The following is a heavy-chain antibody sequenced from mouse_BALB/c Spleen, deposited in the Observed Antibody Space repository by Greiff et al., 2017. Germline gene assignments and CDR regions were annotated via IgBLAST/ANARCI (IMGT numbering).Heavy chain of an antibody. J-gene: IGHJ2*01. CDR3: TREGYYGSSPPWFAY. D-gene: IGHD1-1*01. CDR2: IYPGNSDT. Sequence: VQLQQSGTVLARPGASVKMSCKASGYSFTSYWMHWVKQRPGQGLEWIGAIYPGNSDTSYNQKFKGKAKLTAVTSASTAYMELSSLTNEDSAVYYCTREGYYGSSPPWFAYWGQGTTLTVSS. CDR1: GYSFTSYW. V-gene: IGHV1-5*01.